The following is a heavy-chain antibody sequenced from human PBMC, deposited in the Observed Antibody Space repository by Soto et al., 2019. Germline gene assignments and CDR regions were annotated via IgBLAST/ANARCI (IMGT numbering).Heavy chain of an antibody. CDR1: GGSISSYY. Sequence: SETLSLTCTVSGGSISSYYWSWIRQPPGTGLEWIGYIYYSGSTNYNPSLKSRVTISVDTSKNQFSLKLSSVTAADTAVYYCARRGDSSGWYPNSDYWGKGTLVT. CDR2: IYYSGST. V-gene: IGHV4-59*01. D-gene: IGHD6-19*01. J-gene: IGHJ4*02. CDR3: ARRGDSSGWYPNSDY.